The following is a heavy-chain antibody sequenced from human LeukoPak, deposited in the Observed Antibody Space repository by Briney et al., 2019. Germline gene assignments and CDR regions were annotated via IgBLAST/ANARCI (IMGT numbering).Heavy chain of an antibody. CDR2: IKSKTDGGTT. CDR1: GFTFSTYS. Sequence: GGSLRLSCAASGFTFSTYSMNWVRQAPGKGLEWIARIKSKTDGGTTDYTAPVKGRFTISRDDSKNTLYLQMNSLKTEDTAVYYCTTDETPPSWGQGTLVTVSS. CDR3: TTDETPPS. D-gene: IGHD2-15*01. J-gene: IGHJ4*02. V-gene: IGHV3-15*01.